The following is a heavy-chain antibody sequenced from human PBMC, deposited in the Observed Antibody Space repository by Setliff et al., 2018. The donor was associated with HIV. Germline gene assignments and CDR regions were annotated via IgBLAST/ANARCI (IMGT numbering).Heavy chain of an antibody. Sequence: SETLSLTCAVSGGPISISNWWIWVRQPPGKGLEWIGQIYHSGSTTYNQSLKSRVPISVDKSKKQFSLKLSSVTAADTAVYYCARVDIGSGSYNFDYWGQGMLVTVSS. CDR3: ARVDIGSGSYNFDY. V-gene: IGHV4-4*02. CDR2: IYHSGST. J-gene: IGHJ4*02. D-gene: IGHD3-10*01. CDR1: GGPISISNW.